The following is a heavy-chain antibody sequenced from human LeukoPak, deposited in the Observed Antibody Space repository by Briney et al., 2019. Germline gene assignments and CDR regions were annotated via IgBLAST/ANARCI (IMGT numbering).Heavy chain of an antibody. CDR1: GFTFSSYW. CDR3: AKAGFSYAGYGSSWYAY. D-gene: IGHD6-13*01. V-gene: IGHV3-7*03. Sequence: GGSLRLSCAASGFTFSSYWMSWVRQAPGKGLEWVANIKQDGSEKYYVDSVKGRFTISRDNAKNSLYLQMNSLRAEDTAVYYCAKAGFSYAGYGSSWYAYWGQGTLVTVSS. CDR2: IKQDGSEK. J-gene: IGHJ4*02.